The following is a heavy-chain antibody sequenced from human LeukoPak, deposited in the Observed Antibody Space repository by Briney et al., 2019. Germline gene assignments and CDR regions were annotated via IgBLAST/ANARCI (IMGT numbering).Heavy chain of an antibody. CDR3: ARPDTAMVR. D-gene: IGHD5-18*01. CDR2: IYPRDGST. CDR1: GYTFTSNY. J-gene: IGHJ4*02. Sequence: ASVKVSCKASGYTFTSNYIHWVRQAPGQGLEWMGMIYPRDGSTSYAQKFQGRVTVTRDTSTSTVRMELSGLRSDDTAVYYCARPDTAMVRWGQGTLVTVSS. V-gene: IGHV1-46*01.